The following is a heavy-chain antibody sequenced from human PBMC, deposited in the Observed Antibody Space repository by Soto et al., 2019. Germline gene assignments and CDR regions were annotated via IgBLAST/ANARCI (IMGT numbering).Heavy chain of an antibody. CDR2: IIPMFETV. J-gene: IGHJ6*01. CDR1: GGPFDNYA. D-gene: IGHD2-15*01. CDR3: ARGLRTGNYGMDV. V-gene: IGHV1-69*13. Sequence: SVKVCFKASGGPFDNYAVSLVRQAPGQGLEWMGGIIPMFETVNYAQRFQGRLTIAADESTSTAYMELTSLTSADTAIYFCARGLRTGNYGMDVWGQGTPVTVSS.